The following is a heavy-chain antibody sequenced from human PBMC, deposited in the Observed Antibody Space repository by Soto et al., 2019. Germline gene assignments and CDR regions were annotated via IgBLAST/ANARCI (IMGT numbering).Heavy chain of an antibody. CDR2: VYYSGST. D-gene: IGHD6-6*01. Sequence: SETLSLTCTVSGGSISSYYWSWIRQPPGKGLEWIGYVYYSGSTNYNPSLKSRVTISVDTSKNQFSLKLTSVTAADTGVYCCASSSPFHYWGPGILVTVSS. CDR1: GGSISSYY. CDR3: ASSSPFHY. J-gene: IGHJ4*02. V-gene: IGHV4-59*08.